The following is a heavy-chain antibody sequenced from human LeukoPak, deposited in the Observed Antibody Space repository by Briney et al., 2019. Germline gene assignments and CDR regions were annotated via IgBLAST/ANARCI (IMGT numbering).Heavy chain of an antibody. J-gene: IGHJ4*02. D-gene: IGHD1-26*01. CDR3: ARENSKWELPLDY. V-gene: IGHV1-2*02. CDR2: INPNSGGT. Sequence: GASVKVSCKASGYTFTGYYMHWVRQAPGQGLEWMGWINPNSGGTNYAQKFQGRVTMTKDTSISTAYMGLSRLRSDDTAVYYCARENSKWELPLDYWGQGTLVTVSS. CDR1: GYTFTGYY.